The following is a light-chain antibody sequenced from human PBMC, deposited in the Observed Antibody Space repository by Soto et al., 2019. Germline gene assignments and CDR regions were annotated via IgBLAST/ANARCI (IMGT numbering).Light chain of an antibody. CDR3: QAWDSSTYNYV. CDR2: EVN. CDR1: NSDVDDYNY. Sequence: QSALTQPASVSGSLGQSITISCTGINSDVDDYNYVSWYQQHPDRAPKLIIYEVNKRPSEISNRFSGSTSGNTASLTISGLQAEDEADYYCQAWDSSTYNYVFGTGTKVTVL. V-gene: IGLV2-14*01. J-gene: IGLJ1*01.